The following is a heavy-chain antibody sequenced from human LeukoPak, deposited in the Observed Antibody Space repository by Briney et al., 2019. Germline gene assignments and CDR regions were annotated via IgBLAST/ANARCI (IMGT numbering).Heavy chain of an antibody. J-gene: IGHJ4*02. CDR3: AKDLVY. V-gene: IGHV3-30*18. CDR2: ISYDGSNK. Sequence: GGSLRLSCAASGFTFSSYGMHWVRQAPGKGLEWVAVISYDGSNKYYADSVKGRFTISRDNSKNTLYLQMNSLRAEDTAVYYCAKDLVYWGQGTLVTVSS. CDR1: GFTFSSYG.